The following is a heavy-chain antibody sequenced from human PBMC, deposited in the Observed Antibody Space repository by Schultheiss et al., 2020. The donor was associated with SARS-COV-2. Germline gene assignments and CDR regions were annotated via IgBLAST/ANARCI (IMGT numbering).Heavy chain of an antibody. D-gene: IGHD6-19*01. CDR3: ASTPRSSGWYLDAFDI. Sequence: SETLSLTCTVSGGSISNYYWGWIRQPPGKGLEWIGSIYYSGSTYYNPSLKSRVTISVDTSKNQFSLKLSSVTAADTAVYYCASTPRSSGWYLDAFDIWGQGTMVTVSS. CDR2: IYYSGST. CDR1: GGSISNYY. V-gene: IGHV4-39*07. J-gene: IGHJ3*02.